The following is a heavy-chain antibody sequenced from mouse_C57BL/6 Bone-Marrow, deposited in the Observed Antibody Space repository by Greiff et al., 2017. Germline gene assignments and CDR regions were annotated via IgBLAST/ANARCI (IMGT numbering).Heavy chain of an antibody. CDR2: IDPSDSYT. D-gene: IGHD2-4*01. V-gene: IGHV1-50*01. J-gene: IGHJ3*01. CDR3: APYDYDGGFAY. Sequence: VQLQQPGAELVKPGASVKLSCKASGYTFTSYWMQWVKQRPGQGLEWIGEIDPSDSYTNYNQKFKGKSTLTVDKSSSTAYMQLSSLTSEDSAVYYCAPYDYDGGFAYWGQGTLVTVSA. CDR1: GYTFTSYW.